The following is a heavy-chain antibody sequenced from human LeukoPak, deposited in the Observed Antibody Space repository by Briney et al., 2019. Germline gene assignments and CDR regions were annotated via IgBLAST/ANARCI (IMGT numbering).Heavy chain of an antibody. CDR2: IIPIFGTA. J-gene: IGHJ4*02. CDR3: ARGPPGYGDYMPDY. V-gene: IGHV1-69*06. D-gene: IGHD4-17*01. Sequence: GASVKVSCKASGGTFSSYAISWVRQAPGQGLEWMGGIIPIFGTANYAQKFQGRVTITADKSTSTAYMELSSLRSEDTAVYYCARGPPGYGDYMPDYWGRGTLVTVSS. CDR1: GGTFSSYA.